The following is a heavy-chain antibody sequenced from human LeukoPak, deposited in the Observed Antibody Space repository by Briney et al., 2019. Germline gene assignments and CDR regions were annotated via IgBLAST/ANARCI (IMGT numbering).Heavy chain of an antibody. CDR3: ARPRIAAAGKYNWFDP. CDR2: INAGNGNT. V-gene: IGHV1-3*01. Sequence: ASVKVSCKASGYTFTSYAMHWVRQAPGQRLEWMGWINAGNGNTKYSQKFQGRVTITRDTSASTAYMELSSLRSEDTAVYYCARPRIAAAGKYNWFDPWGQGTLVTVSS. CDR1: GYTFTSYA. D-gene: IGHD6-13*01. J-gene: IGHJ5*02.